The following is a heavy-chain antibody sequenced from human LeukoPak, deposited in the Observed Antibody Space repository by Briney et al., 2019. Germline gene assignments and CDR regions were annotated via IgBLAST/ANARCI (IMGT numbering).Heavy chain of an antibody. V-gene: IGHV3-30*18. Sequence: GGSLRLSCAASGFTFSSYGMHWVRQAPGKGLEWVAVISYDGSNKYYADSVKGRFTISRDNSKNTLYLQMNSLRAEDTAVYYCAKDLRGAASIWGQGTLVTVSS. D-gene: IGHD1-26*01. J-gene: IGHJ4*02. CDR1: GFTFSSYG. CDR3: AKDLRGAASI. CDR2: ISYDGSNK.